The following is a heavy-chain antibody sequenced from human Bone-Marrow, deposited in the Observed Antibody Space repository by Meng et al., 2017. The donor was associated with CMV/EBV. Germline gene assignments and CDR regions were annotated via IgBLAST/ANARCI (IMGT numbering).Heavy chain of an antibody. CDR1: GFTFSSYW. J-gene: IGHJ5*02. D-gene: IGHD2-2*01. V-gene: IGHV3-7*01. CDR3: ARICVTGRACYHSDA. Sequence: GGCLRRCCRGSGFTFSSYWMSWVRQATGKGLEWVANIRQDGSEKHYVDSVKGRFTISRDNTKNSLYLEMNTLRAEDTDVYHCARICVTGRACYHSDAWGQGALVTVSS. CDR2: IRQDGSEK.